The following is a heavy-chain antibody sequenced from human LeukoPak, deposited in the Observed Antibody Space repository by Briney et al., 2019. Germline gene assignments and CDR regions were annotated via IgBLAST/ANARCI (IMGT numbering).Heavy chain of an antibody. J-gene: IGHJ4*02. Sequence: PSETLSLTCNVSGDSVSSNSHYWGWIRQPPGKGLEWIVSIYYGANTYYNPSVKSRVTISVDTSKNQFSLNLSSVTAADTAVYYCARQESFYYGSGRPGYWGQGTQVTVSS. CDR3: ARQESFYYGSGRPGY. CDR2: IYYGANT. V-gene: IGHV4-39*01. CDR1: GDSVSSNSHY. D-gene: IGHD3-10*01.